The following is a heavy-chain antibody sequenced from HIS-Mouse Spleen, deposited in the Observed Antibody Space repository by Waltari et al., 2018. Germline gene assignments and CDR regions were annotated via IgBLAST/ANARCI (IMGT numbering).Heavy chain of an antibody. D-gene: IGHD3-9*01. V-gene: IGHV1-2*02. Sequence: QVQLVQSGAEVKKPGASVKVSCKASGYTFTGYYMHGVRQAPGQGLGWSGWINPKSGGTNHAQKFQGRVTMTRDTSISTAYMGLSRLRSDDTAVYYCARVPGLVNWFDPWGQGTLVTVSS. CDR1: GYTFTGYY. CDR3: ARVPGLVNWFDP. CDR2: INPKSGGT. J-gene: IGHJ5*02.